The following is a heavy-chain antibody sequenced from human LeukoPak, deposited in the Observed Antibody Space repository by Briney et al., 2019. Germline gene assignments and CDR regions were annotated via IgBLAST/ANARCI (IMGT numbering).Heavy chain of an antibody. J-gene: IGHJ6*03. Sequence: PGGSLRLSCAASGFTFSSYSMNWVRQAPGKGLEWVSSISSSSSYIYYADSVKGRFTISRDNAKNTLYLQMNGLRVEDTAIYYCAKDRSNAYDYYYMDVWGKGTTVTVSS. CDR1: GFTFSSYS. V-gene: IGHV3-21*04. CDR2: ISSSSSYI. CDR3: AKDRSNAYDYYYMDV. D-gene: IGHD2-21*01.